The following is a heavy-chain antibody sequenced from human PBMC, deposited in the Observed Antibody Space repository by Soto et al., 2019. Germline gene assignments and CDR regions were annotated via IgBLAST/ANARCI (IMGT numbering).Heavy chain of an antibody. CDR2: TRNKANSYTT. CDR3: ARVPRGSYYLDY. D-gene: IGHD3-10*01. Sequence: EVQLVESGGDLVQPGGSLRLSCAASGFTLSDHYVDWVRQAPGKGLEWVGRTRNKANSYTTEYAASVKGRFTISRDDSLNSLYLQMNSLKTEDTAVYYCARVPRGSYYLDYWGQGTLVTVSS. J-gene: IGHJ4*02. V-gene: IGHV3-72*01. CDR1: GFTLSDHY.